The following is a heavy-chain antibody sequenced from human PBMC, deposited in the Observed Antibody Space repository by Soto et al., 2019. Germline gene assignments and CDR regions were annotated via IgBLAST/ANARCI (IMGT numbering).Heavy chain of an antibody. J-gene: IGHJ4*02. CDR3: ARDSPCCGSSSCLFDR. D-gene: IGHD2-2*01. CDR2: ISSTGSAE. V-gene: IGHV3-48*02. Sequence: EVQLVESGGGLVHPGGSLRLSCAASGFTFSNFAVNWARQAPGKGLEWLAFISSTGSAEYYADAVKGRFTVSRDNVKNLAFLRMNSLRDEDTVVYFCARDSPCCGSSSCLFDRWGQGTLVTVSS. CDR1: GFTFSNFA.